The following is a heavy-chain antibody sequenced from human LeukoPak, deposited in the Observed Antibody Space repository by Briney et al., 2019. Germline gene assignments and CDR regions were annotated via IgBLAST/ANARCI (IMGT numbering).Heavy chain of an antibody. J-gene: IGHJ4*02. CDR1: GYTFTGYY. D-gene: IGHD1-7*01. CDR3: ARVSTNLDFDY. CDR2: INPNSGGT. Sequence: EASVKVSCTASGYTFTGYYMHWVRQAPGQGLEWMGWINPNSGGTNYAQKFQGWVTMTRDTSISTAYMELSRLRSDDTAVYYCARVSTNLDFDYWGQGTLVTVSS. V-gene: IGHV1-2*04.